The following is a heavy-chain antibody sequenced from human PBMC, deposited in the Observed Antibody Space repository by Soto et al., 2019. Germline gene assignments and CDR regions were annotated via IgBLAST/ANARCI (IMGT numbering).Heavy chain of an antibody. CDR1: GFIFSNYW. CDR3: ARDDCSGTSCYSDYYSYGMDV. Sequence: PGESLKISCEASGFIFSNYWMNWVRQAPGKGLEWLANIKKDGSEKYYVDSAKGRFTISRDNAKNSLYLQMNSLRAEDTAVYFCARDDCSGTSCYSDYYSYGMDVWGQGTTVTVSS. V-gene: IGHV3-7*01. D-gene: IGHD2-2*02. CDR2: IKKDGSEK. J-gene: IGHJ6*02.